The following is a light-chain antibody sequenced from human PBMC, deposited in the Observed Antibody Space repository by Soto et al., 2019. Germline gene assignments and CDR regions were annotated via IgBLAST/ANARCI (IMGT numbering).Light chain of an antibody. J-gene: IGKJ1*01. Sequence: ASQLTQSPSSLSASVGDRVTITCRASQGIRNDLGWYQQKPGKAPKLLIYAASRLQGGVPSRFSGSGSGTDFTLTISSLLPEDFATYYCLQHYNYPWTFGQGTKVDIK. V-gene: IGKV1-6*01. CDR2: AAS. CDR1: QGIRND. CDR3: LQHYNYPWT.